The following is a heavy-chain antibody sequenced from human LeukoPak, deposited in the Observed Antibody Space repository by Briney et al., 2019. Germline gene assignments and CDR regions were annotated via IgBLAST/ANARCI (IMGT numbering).Heavy chain of an antibody. CDR3: ARGRLGRQHASFFDS. J-gene: IGHJ4*02. Sequence: SETLSLTCSVSDGSMGTYYWGWIRQPPGKGLEWIGYIYYSGSTTYNPSLKSRVTVSVDTSKNQFSLKLTSMTAADTAVYYCARGRLGRQHASFFDSWGQGTLVNVSS. D-gene: IGHD2-2*01. V-gene: IGHV4-59*08. CDR1: DGSMGTYY. CDR2: IYYSGST.